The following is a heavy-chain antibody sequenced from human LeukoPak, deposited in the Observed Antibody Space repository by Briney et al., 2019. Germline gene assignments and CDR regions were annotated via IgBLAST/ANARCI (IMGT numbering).Heavy chain of an antibody. CDR1: GGSISSYY. Sequence: SETLSPTCTVSGGSISSYYWSWIRQPPGKGLEWIGYIYYSGSTNYNPSLKSRVTISVDTSKNQFSLKLSSVTAADTAVYYCARDFLDFDWLLFDYWGQGTLVTVSS. CDR3: ARDFLDFDWLLFDY. V-gene: IGHV4-59*01. J-gene: IGHJ4*02. D-gene: IGHD3-9*01. CDR2: IYYSGST.